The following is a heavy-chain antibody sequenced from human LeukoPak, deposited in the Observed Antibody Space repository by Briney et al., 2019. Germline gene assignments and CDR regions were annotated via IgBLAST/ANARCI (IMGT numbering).Heavy chain of an antibody. CDR1: SGSISGYY. V-gene: IGHV4-59*01. CDR2: ISYSGST. D-gene: IGHD6-19*01. CDR3: ARDGRAGSLFAY. Sequence: SETLSLTCTVSSGSISGYYWSWIRQPPGKGLEWVGYISYSGSTNYNPSLKSRVTIPVDTSKNQFSLKLSSVTAADTAIYYCARDGRAGSLFAYWGQGTLVTVSS. J-gene: IGHJ4*02.